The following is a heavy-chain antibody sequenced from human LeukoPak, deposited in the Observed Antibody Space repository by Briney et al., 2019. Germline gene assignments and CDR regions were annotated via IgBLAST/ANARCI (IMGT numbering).Heavy chain of an antibody. CDR3: ARRPWLHQRFNVFDV. J-gene: IGHJ3*01. CDR1: GYNFLSYW. Sequence: GESLKISCKASGYNFLSYWIGWVRQKPGKGLEWMGTIYPPDSDTTYSPSFEGQVTISADSSIRTASLQWSSLKASDTAVYYCARRPWLHQRFNVFDVWGPGTMVIVSS. V-gene: IGHV5-51*01. CDR2: IYPPDSDT. D-gene: IGHD5-24*01.